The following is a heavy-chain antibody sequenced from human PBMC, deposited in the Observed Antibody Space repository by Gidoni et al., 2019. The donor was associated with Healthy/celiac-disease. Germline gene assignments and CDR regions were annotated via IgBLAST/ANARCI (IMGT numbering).Heavy chain of an antibody. CDR3: ARDRTVQLWPYYYYYGMDV. D-gene: IGHD5-18*01. Sequence: QVQLVESGGGVVQPGRSLRLSCAASGFTFSSYGMHWVRQAPGKGLEWVAVIWYDGSNKYYADSVKGRFTISRDNSKNTLYLQMNSLRAEDTAVYYCARDRTVQLWPYYYYYGMDVWGQGTTVTVSS. J-gene: IGHJ6*02. CDR2: IWYDGSNK. CDR1: GFTFSSYG. V-gene: IGHV3-33*01.